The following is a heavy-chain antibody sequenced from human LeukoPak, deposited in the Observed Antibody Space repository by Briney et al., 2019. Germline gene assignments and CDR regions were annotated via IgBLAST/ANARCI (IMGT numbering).Heavy chain of an antibody. D-gene: IGHD5-18*01. Sequence: NPGGSLRLSCAASAFTFSSYAVSWVRQAPGKGLEWVSALSGSGGSTYYADSVKGRFTISRDNSKNTLYLQMNSLRAEDTAVYYCAKVPEVQLRLRYVDYWGQGTLVTVSS. J-gene: IGHJ4*02. CDR1: AFTFSSYA. CDR2: LSGSGGST. CDR3: AKVPEVQLRLRYVDY. V-gene: IGHV3-23*01.